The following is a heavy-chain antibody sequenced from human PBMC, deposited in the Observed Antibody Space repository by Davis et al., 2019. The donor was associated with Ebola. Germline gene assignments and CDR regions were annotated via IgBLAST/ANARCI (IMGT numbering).Heavy chain of an antibody. V-gene: IGHV3-11*01. CDR3: ARVAAFTIWFDP. J-gene: IGHJ5*02. D-gene: IGHD3-10*01. CDR2: ISSSGSTI. CDR1: GFTFSDYY. Sequence: GGSLRLSCAASGFTFSDYYMSWIRQAPGKGLEWVSYISSSGSTIYYADSVKGRFTISRDNSKNTLYLQMNSLRAEDTAVYYCARVAAFTIWFDPWGQGTLVTVSS.